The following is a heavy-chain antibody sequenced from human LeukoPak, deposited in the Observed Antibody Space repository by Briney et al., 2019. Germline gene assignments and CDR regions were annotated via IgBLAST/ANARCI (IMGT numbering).Heavy chain of an antibody. CDR2: IKEDGSKK. CDR1: GFSFRNYW. J-gene: IGHJ4*02. D-gene: IGHD2-2*01. Sequence: PGGSLRLSCVASGFSFRNYWMSWVRQAPGKGLEWVANIKEDGSKKNHLDSVKGRFTISRDNAKNFLYLQMNSLRAEDTAVYYCARDLRYCSSTSCSFEADFDYWGQGTLVTVSS. CDR3: ARDLRYCSSTSCSFEADFDY. V-gene: IGHV3-7*01.